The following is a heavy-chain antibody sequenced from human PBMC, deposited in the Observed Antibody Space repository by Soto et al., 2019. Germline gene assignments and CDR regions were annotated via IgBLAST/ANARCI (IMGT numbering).Heavy chain of an antibody. V-gene: IGHV4-34*01. J-gene: IGHJ3*02. D-gene: IGHD3-3*01. CDR1: GGSFSGYY. CDR3: ARHRGAYYDFWSGYYSANTGAAFDI. CDR2: INHRGST. Sequence: PSETLSLTCAVYGGSFSGYYWSWIRQPPGKGLKWIGEINHRGSTNYNPSLKSRVTISVDTSKNQFSLKLSSVTAADTAVYYCARHRGAYYDFWSGYYSANTGAAFDIWGQGTMVTVSS.